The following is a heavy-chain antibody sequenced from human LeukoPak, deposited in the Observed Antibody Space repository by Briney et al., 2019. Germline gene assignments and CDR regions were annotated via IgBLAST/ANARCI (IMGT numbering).Heavy chain of an antibody. D-gene: IGHD1-26*01. CDR3: ARDNSVGGIAWWFDP. Sequence: ASVKVSCKASGYTFINHWMHWVRQAPGQGLEWVGLINPTGTTTLYAQKFQGRITLTRDMSATTDYMELSSLTSEDTAVYYCARDNSVGGIAWWFDPWGQGTLVTVSS. V-gene: IGHV1-46*01. J-gene: IGHJ5*02. CDR1: GYTFINHW. CDR2: INPTGTTT.